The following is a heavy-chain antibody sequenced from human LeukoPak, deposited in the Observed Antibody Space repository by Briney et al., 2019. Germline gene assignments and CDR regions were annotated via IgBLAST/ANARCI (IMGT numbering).Heavy chain of an antibody. CDR2: ISGSGGST. V-gene: IGHV3-23*01. J-gene: IGHJ4*02. CDR3: ARAESGYAHLFDS. Sequence: GGSLRLSCAASGFTFSNYAMNWVRQAPGKGLEWVSGISGSGGSTYYADSVKGRFTISRDNSKKTLYLQMNSLRAEDTAVYYCARAESGYAHLFDSWGRGTLVTVSS. CDR1: GFTFSNYA. D-gene: IGHD5-12*01.